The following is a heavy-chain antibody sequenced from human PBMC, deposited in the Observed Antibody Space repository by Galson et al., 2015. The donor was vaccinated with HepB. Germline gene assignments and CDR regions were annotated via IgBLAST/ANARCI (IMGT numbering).Heavy chain of an antibody. J-gene: IGHJ4*02. Sequence: SVKVSCKVSGYTLTELSMHWVRQAPGKGLEWMGGFDPEDGETIYAQKFQGRVTMTEDTSTDTAYMELSSLRSEDTAVYYCASPVGYSYGYFYWGQGTLVTVSS. V-gene: IGHV1-24*01. D-gene: IGHD5-18*01. CDR2: FDPEDGET. CDR1: GYTLTELS. CDR3: ASPVGYSYGYFY.